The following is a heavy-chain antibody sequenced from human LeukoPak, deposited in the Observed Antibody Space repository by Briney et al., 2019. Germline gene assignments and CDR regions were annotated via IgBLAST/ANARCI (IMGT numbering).Heavy chain of an antibody. J-gene: IGHJ5*02. CDR3: AREGGSGDYGNWFDP. V-gene: IGHV3-33*01. Sequence: GGSLRLSCAASGFTFSSYGMHWVRQASGKGLEWVAVIWYDGSNKYYADSVEGRFTISRDNSKNTLYLQMNSLRAEDTAVYYCAREGGSGDYGNWFDPWGQGTLVTVSS. CDR1: GFTFSSYG. CDR2: IWYDGSNK. D-gene: IGHD4-17*01.